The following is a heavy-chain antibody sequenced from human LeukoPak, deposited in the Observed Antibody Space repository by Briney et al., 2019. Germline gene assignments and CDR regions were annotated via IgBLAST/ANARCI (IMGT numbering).Heavy chain of an antibody. CDR1: GFTFSAYG. Sequence: GGSLRLSCAASGFTFSAYGMTWVRQAPGKGLEWVGFIRSKAYGGTTEYAASVKGRFTISRDDSKSIAYLQMNSLKTEDTAVYYCTTSSIIRYFDVGYFDYWGQGTLVTVSS. CDR2: IRSKAYGGTT. V-gene: IGHV3-49*04. CDR3: TTSSIIRYFDVGYFDY. J-gene: IGHJ4*02. D-gene: IGHD3-9*01.